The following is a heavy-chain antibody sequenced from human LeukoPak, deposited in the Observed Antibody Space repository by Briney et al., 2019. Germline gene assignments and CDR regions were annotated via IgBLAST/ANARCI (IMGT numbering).Heavy chain of an antibody. CDR3: ARHFHILQFAQESNYYYYYMDV. CDR2: IYPGDSDT. D-gene: IGHD2-21*01. CDR1: GYSFTSYW. V-gene: IGHV5-51*01. Sequence: KAGESLKISCKGSGYSFTSYWIGWVRQMPGKGLEWMGIIYPGDSDTRYSPSFQGQVTISADKSISTAYLQWSSLKASDTAMYYSARHFHILQFAQESNYYYYYMDVWGKGATVTVSS. J-gene: IGHJ6*03.